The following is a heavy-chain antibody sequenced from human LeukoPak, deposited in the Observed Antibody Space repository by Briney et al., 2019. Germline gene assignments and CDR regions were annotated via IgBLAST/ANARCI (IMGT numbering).Heavy chain of an antibody. J-gene: IGHJ3*02. Sequence: AGGSLRLSCAASGFTFSSYGMHWVRQAPGKGPEWVAFIRYDGSNKYYADSVKGRFTISRDNSKNTLYLQMNSLRAEDTAVYYCAKDYYDNDAFDIWGQGTMVTVSS. V-gene: IGHV3-30*02. CDR1: GFTFSSYG. CDR3: AKDYYDNDAFDI. CDR2: IRYDGSNK. D-gene: IGHD3-22*01.